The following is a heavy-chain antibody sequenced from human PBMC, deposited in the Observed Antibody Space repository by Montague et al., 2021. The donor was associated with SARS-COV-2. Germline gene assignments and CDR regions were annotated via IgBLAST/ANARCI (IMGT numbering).Heavy chain of an antibody. D-gene: IGHD4-23*01. J-gene: IGHJ4*02. Sequence: SETLSLTCAAYGGSFSGYYWTWIRQSPGKGLEWIAEINHSGTTNYNFNPSLRSRVTISVDTSKSQFSLKLSSVTAADTGVYYCARWDPQTLTLIGLRGKSAIDYWGQGTLVTVSS. CDR2: INHSGTT. CDR1: GGSFSGYY. CDR3: ARWDPQTLTLIGLRGKSAIDY. V-gene: IGHV4-34*01.